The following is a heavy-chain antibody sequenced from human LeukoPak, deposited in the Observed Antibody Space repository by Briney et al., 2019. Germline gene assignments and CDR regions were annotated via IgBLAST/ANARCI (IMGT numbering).Heavy chain of an antibody. V-gene: IGHV1-18*01. J-gene: IGHJ5*02. CDR2: ISAYNGNT. CDR1: GYRFTSYG. D-gene: IGHD2-15*01. CDR3: AREGYCSGGTCYSTINRFDP. Sequence: ASVKVSCKASGYRFTSYGITWVRQAPGQGLEWMGWISAYNGNTNYAQKLQGRVTLTTDTSTSTAYMELRSLRSDDTAVYYSAREGYCSGGTCYSTINRFDPWGQGTLVTVSS.